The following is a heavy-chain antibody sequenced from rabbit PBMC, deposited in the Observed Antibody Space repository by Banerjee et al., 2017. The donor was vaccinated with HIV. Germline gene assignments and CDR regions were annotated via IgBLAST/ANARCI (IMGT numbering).Heavy chain of an antibody. CDR2: IGAGSSGTT. CDR1: GFSFSNNYV. J-gene: IGHJ4*01. V-gene: IGHV1S45*01. D-gene: IGHD1-1*01. CDR3: ARDLTGVIGWNFNL. Sequence: QEQLEESGGDLVKPGRSLTLTCTASGFSFSNNYVMCWVRQAPGKGLEWIACIGAGSSGTTYYASWVNGRFTISKTSWTTVTLQMTSLTAADTATYFCARDLTGVIGWNFNLWGQGTLVTVS.